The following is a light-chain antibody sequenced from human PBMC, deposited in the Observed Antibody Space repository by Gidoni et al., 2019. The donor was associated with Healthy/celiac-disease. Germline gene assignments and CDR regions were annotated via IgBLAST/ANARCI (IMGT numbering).Light chain of an antibody. Sequence: QSVLTQPPSASVAPGQRVTISCTGSSSNTGAGYDVHWYQQLPGTAPKLLIYGNSNRPSGVPDRFSGSKSGTSASLAITGLQAEDEADYYCQSYDSSLSGWVFGGGTKLTVL. J-gene: IGLJ2*01. CDR3: QSYDSSLSGWV. V-gene: IGLV1-40*01. CDR2: GNS. CDR1: SSNTGAGYD.